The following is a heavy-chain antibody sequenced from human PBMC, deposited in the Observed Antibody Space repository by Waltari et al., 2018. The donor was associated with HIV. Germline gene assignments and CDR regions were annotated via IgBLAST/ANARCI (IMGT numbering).Heavy chain of an antibody. Sequence: EVQLVQSGAEVKKPGESLKISCKGSGYSFTRYWIGWVRQMPGKGLEWMGITYPGAPITGSSPPFHGQVTFSADKSISTANLQWSSRKASDTAMYYCARLGGYSSGYYPDYWGQGTLVPVSS. CDR1: GYSFTRYW. CDR3: ARLGGYSSGYYPDY. CDR2: TYPGAPIT. D-gene: IGHD3-22*01. J-gene: IGHJ4*02. V-gene: IGHV5-51*03.